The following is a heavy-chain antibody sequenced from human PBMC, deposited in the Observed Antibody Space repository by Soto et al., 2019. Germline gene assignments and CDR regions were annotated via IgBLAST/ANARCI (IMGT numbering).Heavy chain of an antibody. CDR3: ARVRYDGGSRAYYYGMAV. CDR2: MNPNSGNT. D-gene: IGHD2-15*01. CDR1: GYTVTSYD. Sequence: QVQLVQSGAEVKKPGASVKVSCKASGYTVTSYDINWVRHATGQGLEWMVWMNPNSGNTGYAQKLQGRVTMTRKTAISTAYMELSSVRYEDTAVYYCARVRYDGGSRAYYYGMAVWGQGTTVTVSS. V-gene: IGHV1-8*01. J-gene: IGHJ6*02.